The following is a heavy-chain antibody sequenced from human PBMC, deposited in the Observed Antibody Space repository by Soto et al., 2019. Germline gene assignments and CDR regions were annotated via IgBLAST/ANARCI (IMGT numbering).Heavy chain of an antibody. CDR3: ARLGGSYALPHFAY. CDR1: GGSISSGDYY. CDR2: IYYSGTTT. D-gene: IGHD1-26*01. J-gene: IGHJ4*02. Sequence: SETLSLSCTVSGGSISSGDYYWSWIRQPPGKGLEWMGYIYYSGTTTNYNPSLKSRVTLSVDTSKNQFSLKLSSVTAADTAVYYCARLGGSYALPHFAYWGQGTLVTVSS. V-gene: IGHV4-61*08.